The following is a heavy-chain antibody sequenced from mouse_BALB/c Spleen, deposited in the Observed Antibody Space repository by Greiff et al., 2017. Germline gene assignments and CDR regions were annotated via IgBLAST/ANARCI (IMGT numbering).Heavy chain of an antibody. CDR2: IDPANGNT. D-gene: IGHD4-1*01. Sequence: VQLQQSGAELVKPGASVKLSCTASGFNIKDTYMHWVKQRPEQGLEWIGRIDPANGNTKYDPKFQGKATITADTSSNTAYLQLSSLTSEDTAVYYCARRANWAWFAYWGQGTLVTVSA. CDR1: GFNIKDTY. V-gene: IGHV14-3*02. CDR3: ARRANWAWFAY. J-gene: IGHJ3*01.